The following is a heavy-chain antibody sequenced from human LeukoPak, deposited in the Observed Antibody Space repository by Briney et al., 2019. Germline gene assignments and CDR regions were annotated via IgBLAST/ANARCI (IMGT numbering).Heavy chain of an antibody. CDR2: IIPIFGTA. J-gene: IGHJ3*02. CDR1: GGTFSSYA. D-gene: IGHD3-9*01. CDR3: AREPFYDILTGYYSVDI. Sequence: SVKVSCKASGGTFSSYAISWVRQAPGQGLEWMGGIIPIFGTANYAQKFQGRVTITADKSTSTAYMELSSLRSEDTAVYYCAREPFYDILTGYYSVDIWGQGTMVTVSS. V-gene: IGHV1-69*06.